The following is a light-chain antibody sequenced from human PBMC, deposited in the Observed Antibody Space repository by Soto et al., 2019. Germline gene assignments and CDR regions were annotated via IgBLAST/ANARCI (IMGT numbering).Light chain of an antibody. CDR1: QSISSY. J-gene: IGKJ1*01. V-gene: IGKV1-39*01. Sequence: DIQMTQSPSTLSPSVGDRVTITCRASQSISSYLNWYQQKPGKAPKLLIYAASSLQSGVPSRFSGSGSGTDFTLTISSLQPEDFATYYCLQDYNYPPTFGQGTKVDIK. CDR3: LQDYNYPPT. CDR2: AAS.